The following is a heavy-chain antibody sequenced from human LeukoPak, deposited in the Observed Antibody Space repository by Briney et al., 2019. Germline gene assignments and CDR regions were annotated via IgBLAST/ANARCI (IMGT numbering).Heavy chain of an antibody. CDR1: RFTFSSYA. D-gene: IGHD3-10*01. V-gene: IGHV3-33*01. J-gene: IGHJ3*02. CDR2: IWYDGSNK. CDR3: ARSGSGSYAFDI. Sequence: GRSLRLPCAASRFTFSSYAMHWVRQAPGKGLEWVAVIWYDGSNKYYADSVKGRFTISRDNSKNTLYLQMNSLRAEDTAVYYCARSGSGSYAFDIWGQGTMVTISS.